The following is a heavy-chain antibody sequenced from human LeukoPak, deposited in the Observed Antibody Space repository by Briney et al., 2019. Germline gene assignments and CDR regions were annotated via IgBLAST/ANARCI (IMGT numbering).Heavy chain of an antibody. V-gene: IGHV3-48*02. J-gene: IGHJ6*02. D-gene: IGHD1/OR15-1a*01. CDR3: ARGGNNPQYYYYAMDV. Sequence: PGGSLRLSCVASEFTFSSYNMNWVRQAPGQGLEWISYITSGSSATYYADSVKGRFTISRDNAKNSLSLQMNSLRDEDTAVYYCARGGNNPQYYYYAMDVWGQGTTVTVSS. CDR1: EFTFSSYN. CDR2: ITSGSSAT.